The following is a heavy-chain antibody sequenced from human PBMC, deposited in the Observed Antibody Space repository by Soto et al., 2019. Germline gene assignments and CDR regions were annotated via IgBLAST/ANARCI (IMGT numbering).Heavy chain of an antibody. Sequence: GASVKVSCKASRGTFSSYAISWVRQAPGQGLEWMGGIIPILGTVNYAQKFQGRVTITADESTSTAYMELSSLRSEDTAVYYCAMETYYYGSGIYYYYGMDVWGQGTTVTVS. CDR3: AMETYYYGSGIYYYYGMDV. CDR2: IIPILGTV. D-gene: IGHD3-10*01. J-gene: IGHJ6*02. V-gene: IGHV1-69*13. CDR1: RGTFSSYA.